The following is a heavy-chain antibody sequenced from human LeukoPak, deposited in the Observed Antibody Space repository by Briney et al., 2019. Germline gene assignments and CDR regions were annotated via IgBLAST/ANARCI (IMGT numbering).Heavy chain of an antibody. D-gene: IGHD3-22*01. CDR3: AKGSLYYYDSSGSVHFDY. CDR1: GFTFSSYA. CDR2: ISGSGGST. J-gene: IGHJ4*02. Sequence: PGGSLRLSCAASGFTFSSYAMSWVRQAPGKWLEWVSAISGSGGSTYYADSVKGRFTISRDNSKNTLYLQMNSLRAEDTAVYYCAKGSLYYYDSSGSVHFDYWGQGTLVTVSS. V-gene: IGHV3-23*01.